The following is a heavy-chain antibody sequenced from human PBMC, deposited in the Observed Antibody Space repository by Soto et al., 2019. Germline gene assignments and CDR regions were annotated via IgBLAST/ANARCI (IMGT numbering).Heavy chain of an antibody. D-gene: IGHD2-21*01. CDR3: ARDVAHYFDS. CDR2: VSYDGSNK. V-gene: IGHV3-30*03. CDR1: GFTFSSYG. Sequence: GGSLRLSCAASGFTFSSYGVHWVRQAPGKGLEWVASVSYDGSNKHYADSVKGRFTISRDNSRNTLDLQMNSLRAEDTAVYYCARDVAHYFDSWGQGTLVTVSS. J-gene: IGHJ4*02.